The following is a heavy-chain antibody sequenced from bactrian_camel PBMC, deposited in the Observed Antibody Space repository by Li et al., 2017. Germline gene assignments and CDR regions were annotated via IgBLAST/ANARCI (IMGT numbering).Heavy chain of an antibody. J-gene: IGHJ4*01. Sequence: HVQLVESGGGSVQIGGSLRLACVVPEDILESYCMNWWRQAPGKEREGVATLTVGGHTAYGTSVKGRFTISLDKAKNMLYLQMNNLKPEDSAEYYCAAGRTSTLVPLRYTYWGQGTQVTVS. V-gene: IGHV3S53*01. CDR1: EDILESYC. CDR2: LTVGGHT. D-gene: IGHD4*01. CDR3: AAGRTSTLVPLRYTY.